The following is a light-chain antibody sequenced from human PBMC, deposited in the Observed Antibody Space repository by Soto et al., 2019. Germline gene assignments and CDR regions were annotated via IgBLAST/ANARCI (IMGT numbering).Light chain of an antibody. J-gene: IGKJ3*01. CDR1: QTLRCNY. CDR2: GPS. Sequence: EIVLTQSPATLSLSPGDSAALSCWASQTLRCNYFAWYQQIPGQPPRLLVYGPSGRATGIPDRFSGSGSRTVSNLTIRGVEPEDFAMYYCHQFGSSPFSFGLGTKVNMK. V-gene: IGKV3-20*01. CDR3: HQFGSSPFS.